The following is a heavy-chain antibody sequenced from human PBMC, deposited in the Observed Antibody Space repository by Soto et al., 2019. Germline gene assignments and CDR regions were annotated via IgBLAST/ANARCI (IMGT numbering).Heavy chain of an antibody. Sequence: QVTLKESGPVLVKPTETLTLRCTVSGLSITDSEMGVSWIRQPPGKALEWLAHIDSSGEKSYRTFLKSRLTISKDTSKSQIVLIMTNMDPADTATYYCARRHLAVAVSPWFDPWGQRILVTVSS. CDR2: IDSSGEK. CDR1: GLSITDSEMG. D-gene: IGHD3-16*01. V-gene: IGHV2-26*01. CDR3: ARRHLAVAVSPWFDP. J-gene: IGHJ5*02.